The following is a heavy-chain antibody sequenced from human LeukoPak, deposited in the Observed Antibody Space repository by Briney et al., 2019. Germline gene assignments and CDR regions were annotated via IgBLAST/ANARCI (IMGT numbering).Heavy chain of an antibody. CDR2: IYSGGST. Sequence: PGGSLRLSCAASGFTVSSNYMSWVRQAPGKGLEWVSVIYSGGSTYYADSVKGRFTISRDNSKNTLCLQMNSLRAEDTAVYYCARELLWFGEYYFDYWGQGTLVTVSS. CDR3: ARELLWFGEYYFDY. J-gene: IGHJ4*02. V-gene: IGHV3-66*01. CDR1: GFTVSSNY. D-gene: IGHD3-10*01.